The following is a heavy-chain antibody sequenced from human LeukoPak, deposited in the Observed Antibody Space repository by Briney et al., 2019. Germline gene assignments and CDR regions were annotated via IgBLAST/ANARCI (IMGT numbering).Heavy chain of an antibody. CDR2: IYHSGST. Sequence: SETLSLTCAVSGGSISSGGYSWSWIRQPPGKGLDWIGYIYHSGSTYYNPSLKSRVTISVDRSKNQFSLKLSSVTAADTAVYYCARGNYYDSSGYSDWGQGTLVTVSS. D-gene: IGHD3-22*01. CDR3: ARGNYYDSSGYSD. V-gene: IGHV4-30-2*01. J-gene: IGHJ4*02. CDR1: GGSISSGGYS.